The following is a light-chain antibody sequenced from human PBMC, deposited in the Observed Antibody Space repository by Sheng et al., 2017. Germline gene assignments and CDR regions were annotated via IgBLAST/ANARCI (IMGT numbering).Light chain of an antibody. CDR3: LLTYSGTRV. Sequence: QALVTQEPALTVSPGGTVTLTCGSSTGAVTNDHYPYWFQQKPGQAPRTVIYDTNNKYSWTPARFSGSLLGGKAALTLSGAQPEDEADYYCLLTYSGTRVFGGGTKLTV. CDR1: TGAVTNDHY. J-gene: IGLJ3*02. CDR2: DTN. V-gene: IGLV7-46*01.